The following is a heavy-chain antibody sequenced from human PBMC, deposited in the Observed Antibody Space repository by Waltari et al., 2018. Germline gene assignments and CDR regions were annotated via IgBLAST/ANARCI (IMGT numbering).Heavy chain of an antibody. Sequence: QVQLQESGPGLVKPSETLSLTCAVSGYSISSGYYWGWIRQPPGKGLEWIGSIYHSGIDYHNPYLKSRVTISVDTSKNQFSLKLSSVTAADTAVYYCARHGSGSSYSYWGQGTLVTVAS. CDR1: GYSISSGYY. D-gene: IGHD3-10*01. V-gene: IGHV4-38-2*01. J-gene: IGHJ4*02. CDR2: IYHSGID. CDR3: ARHGSGSSYSY.